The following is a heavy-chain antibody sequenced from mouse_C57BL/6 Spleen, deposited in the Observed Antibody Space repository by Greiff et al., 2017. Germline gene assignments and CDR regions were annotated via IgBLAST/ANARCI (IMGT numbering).Heavy chain of an antibody. CDR1: GYTFTSYG. CDR2: IYPRSGNT. V-gene: IGHV1-81*01. D-gene: IGHD3-3*01. CDR3: ARGDEGYAMDY. Sequence: VKLLESGAELARPGASVKLSCKASGYTFTSYGISWVKQRTGQGLEWIGEIYPRSGNTYYNEKFKGKATLTADKSSSTAYMELRSLTSEDSAVYFCARGDEGYAMDYWGQGTSVTVSS. J-gene: IGHJ4*01.